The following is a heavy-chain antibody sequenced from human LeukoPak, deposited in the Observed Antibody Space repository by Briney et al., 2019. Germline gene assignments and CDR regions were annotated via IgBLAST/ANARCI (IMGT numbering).Heavy chain of an antibody. D-gene: IGHD2/OR15-2a*01. CDR3: AREGTFHGAFDI. V-gene: IGHV3-30*14. CDR1: GFTFSSYA. J-gene: IGHJ3*02. CDR2: ISYDGSNK. Sequence: GGSLRLSCAASGFTFSSYAMHWVRQAPGKGLEWVAVISYDGSNKYYADSVKGRFTISRDNSKNTLYLQMNSLRAEDTAVYYCAREGTFHGAFDIWGQGTMVTVSS.